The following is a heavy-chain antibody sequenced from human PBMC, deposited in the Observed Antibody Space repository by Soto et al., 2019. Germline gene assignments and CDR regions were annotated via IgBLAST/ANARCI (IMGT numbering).Heavy chain of an antibody. CDR1: GYTFSTYG. J-gene: IGHJ5*02. CDR3: ARDWKGAEGFDP. CDR2: IGADNGDT. V-gene: IGHV1-18*01. Sequence: QVQLVQSGAEVKKPGASVKVSCKASGYTFSTYGFSWVRQAPGQGLEWMGWIGADNGDTNYAQNFQGRVTMTTDTSTATSYMDLRSLTSDDTAVYFCARDWKGAEGFDPCGQGTLVTVSS. D-gene: IGHD1-1*01.